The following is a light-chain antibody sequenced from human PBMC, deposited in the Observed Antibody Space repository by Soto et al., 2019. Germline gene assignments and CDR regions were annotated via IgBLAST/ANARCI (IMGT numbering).Light chain of an antibody. V-gene: IGKV1-9*01. J-gene: IGKJ2*01. CDR2: AAS. Sequence: IQLTQSPSSLSASVGDRVALTCRASQDIRSYLAWYQQKTGMAPQLLIYAASTLQGGVPSRFSGNGSGTAFTLTISSLQPEDFGTYYCQQLNSYPYTFGQGTKLEI. CDR3: QQLNSYPYT. CDR1: QDIRSY.